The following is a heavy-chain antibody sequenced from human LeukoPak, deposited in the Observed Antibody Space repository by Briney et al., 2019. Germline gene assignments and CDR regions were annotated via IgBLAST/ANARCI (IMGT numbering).Heavy chain of an antibody. D-gene: IGHD5-18*01. CDR2: IGTAGDT. V-gene: IGHV3-13*01. CDR1: GFTFSSYD. Sequence: PGGSLRLSCAASGFTFSSYDMHWVRQATGKGLEWVSAIGTAGDTYYPGSVKGRFTISRENAKNSLYLQMNSLRAEDTAVYYCARDRARGYSYGPVGLNGVDVWGQGTTVTVSS. CDR3: ARDRARGYSYGPVGLNGVDV. J-gene: IGHJ6*02.